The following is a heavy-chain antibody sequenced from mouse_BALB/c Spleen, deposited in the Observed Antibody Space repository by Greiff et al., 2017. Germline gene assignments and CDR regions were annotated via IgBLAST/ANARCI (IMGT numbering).Heavy chain of an antibody. J-gene: IGHJ3*01. CDR2: INPSSGYT. CDR1: GYTFTSYT. V-gene: IGHV1-4*01. Sequence: QVQLKQSGAELARPGASVKMSCKASGYTFTSYTMHWVKQRPGQGLEWIGYINPSSGYTNYNQKFKDKATLTADKSSSTAYMQLSSLTSEDSAVYYCASGGILVWFAYWGQGTLVTVSA. CDR3: ASGGILVWFAY.